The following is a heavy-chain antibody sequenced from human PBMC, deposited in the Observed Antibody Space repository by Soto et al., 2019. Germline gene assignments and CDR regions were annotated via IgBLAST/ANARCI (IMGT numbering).Heavy chain of an antibody. Sequence: GESLKISCKGSGYSFTSYWIGWVRQMPGKGLEWMGIIYPGDSDTRYSPSFQGQVTISADKSISTAYLQWSSLKASDTAMYYCATPVYYGKDYYGMDVWGQGTTVTVSS. CDR3: ATPVYYGKDYYGMDV. D-gene: IGHD3-10*01. CDR2: IYPGDSDT. J-gene: IGHJ6*02. CDR1: GYSFTSYW. V-gene: IGHV5-51*01.